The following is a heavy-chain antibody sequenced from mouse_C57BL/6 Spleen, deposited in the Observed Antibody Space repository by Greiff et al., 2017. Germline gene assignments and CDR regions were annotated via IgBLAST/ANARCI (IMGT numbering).Heavy chain of an antibody. J-gene: IGHJ4*01. Sequence: VQLQQPGAELVRPGSSVKMSCKTSGYTFTSYGINWVKQRPGQGLEWIGYIYIGNGYTEYNEKFKGKATLTSDASSSTAYMPHSSLTSGDAAIYFCARGDYGNLLYAMDYWGQGTSVTVAS. V-gene: IGHV1-58*01. CDR3: ARGDYGNLLYAMDY. CDR1: GYTFTSYG. CDR2: IYIGNGYT. D-gene: IGHD2-1*01.